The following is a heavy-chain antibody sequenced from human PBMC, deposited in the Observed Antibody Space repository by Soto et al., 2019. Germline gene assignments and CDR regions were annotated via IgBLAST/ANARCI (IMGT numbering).Heavy chain of an antibody. CDR1: GYSFTNYW. Sequence: PGESLKISCRGSGYSFTNYWIGWVRQMPGKGLEWMGLIYPGDPDTRYSPSFQGQVTISADKSISTAYLQWSSLKASDTAMYYCARPVEPAAIGAFDIWGQGTMVTVSS. D-gene: IGHD2-2*01. J-gene: IGHJ3*02. CDR2: IYPGDPDT. CDR3: ARPVEPAAIGAFDI. V-gene: IGHV5-51*01.